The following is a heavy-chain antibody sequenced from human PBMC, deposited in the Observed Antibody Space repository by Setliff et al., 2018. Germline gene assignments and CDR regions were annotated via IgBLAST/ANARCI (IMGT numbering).Heavy chain of an antibody. CDR1: GDSISSRRNY. CDR2: IYTSWST. Sequence: SEPLSLTCTVSGDSISSRRNYWGWFRQPAGKELEWIGQIYTSWSTNYNPSLKSRVTISLDTSKNQFSLSLTSVTAEDTAVYYCSRMSGFQYIDVWDKGTTVTVSS. V-gene: IGHV4-61*09. J-gene: IGHJ6*03. CDR3: SRMSGFQYIDV. D-gene: IGHD3-3*01.